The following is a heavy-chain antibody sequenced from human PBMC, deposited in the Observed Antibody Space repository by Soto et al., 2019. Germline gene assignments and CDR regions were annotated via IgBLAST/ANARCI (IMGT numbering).Heavy chain of an antibody. D-gene: IGHD6-6*01. V-gene: IGHV3-30-3*01. CDR1: GFTFNNYP. CDR3: ARGQGAAHSYYGLDV. J-gene: IGHJ6*02. CDR2: TSYDGTIK. Sequence: PGGSLRLSCAASGFTFNNYPMHWVRQPPGKGLEWVALTSYDGTIKYYADSVKGRFTISRDNSKNTLFLQMNSLRADDTAVYYCARGQGAAHSYYGLDVWGQGTTVTVSS.